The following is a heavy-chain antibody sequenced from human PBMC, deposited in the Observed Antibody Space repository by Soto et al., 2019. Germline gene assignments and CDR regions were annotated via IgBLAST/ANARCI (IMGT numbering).Heavy chain of an antibody. CDR3: ARVLFFDVELPLYNWFDP. CDR1: GYTFTSYG. J-gene: IGHJ5*02. CDR2: ISAYNGNT. V-gene: IGHV1-18*01. Sequence: GASVKVSCKASGYTFTSYGISWVRQAPGQGLEWMGWISAYNGNTNYAQKLQGRVTITTDTSTSTAYMELSSLRSEDTAVYYCARVLFFDVELPLYNWFDPWGQGTLVTVS. D-gene: IGHD2-15*01.